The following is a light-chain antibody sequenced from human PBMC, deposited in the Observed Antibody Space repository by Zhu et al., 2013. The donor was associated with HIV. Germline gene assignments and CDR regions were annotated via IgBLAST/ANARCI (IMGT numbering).Light chain of an antibody. CDR3: QQYGSSPLT. CDR1: QRVSSTY. CDR2: AAS. J-gene: IGKJ4*01. Sequence: IVLTQSPGTLSLSPGDRVTLSCRASQRVSSTYVAWYQQKPGQAPRLLIYAASTRATGIPDRFSGSGSGTDFTLTISRLEPEDFAVYYCQQYGSSPLTFGGGTTVEIK. V-gene: IGKV3-20*01.